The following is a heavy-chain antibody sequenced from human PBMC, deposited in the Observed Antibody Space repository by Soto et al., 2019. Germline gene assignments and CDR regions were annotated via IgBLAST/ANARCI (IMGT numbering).Heavy chain of an antibody. CDR2: ISAGGGNT. J-gene: IGHJ4*02. D-gene: IGHD2-8*01. CDR3: ARDVMKAFDY. CDR1: GFTFTSFA. Sequence: EVLLLESGGALVQPGGSLRLSCAASGFTFTSFAMSWVRQAPEKGLEWVSGISAGGGNTYYADSVKGRFTISRDNSKTTLYLQMNSLRAEDTATYYCARDVMKAFDYWGQGPLVTVSS. V-gene: IGHV3-23*01.